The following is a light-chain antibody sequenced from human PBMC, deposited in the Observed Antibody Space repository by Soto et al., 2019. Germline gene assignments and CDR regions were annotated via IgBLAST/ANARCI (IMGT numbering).Light chain of an antibody. CDR1: QSVSSSY. Sequence: EIVLTQSPGTLSLSPGDRATLSCRASQSVSSSYLAWYQQKPGQDPRLLIYGASSRATGIQDRFSGSGSGTDFTLTISRLEPEDFAVYYCQQYDISPNTFGQGTKVEIK. CDR3: QQYDISPNT. V-gene: IGKV3-20*01. J-gene: IGKJ1*01. CDR2: GAS.